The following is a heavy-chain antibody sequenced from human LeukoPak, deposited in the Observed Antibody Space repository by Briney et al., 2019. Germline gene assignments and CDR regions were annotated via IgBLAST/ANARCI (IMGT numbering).Heavy chain of an antibody. Sequence: ASVKVSCKASGYTFTSYDINWVRQATGQWLEWLGWMNPSSGNTGYAQKFQGRVTMTRDTSISTAYMELSSLRSEDTAVYYCARGFDTMMDWGQGTLVTVSS. V-gene: IGHV1-8*01. J-gene: IGHJ4*02. CDR2: MNPSSGNT. D-gene: IGHD3-22*01. CDR1: GYTFTSYD. CDR3: ARGFDTMMD.